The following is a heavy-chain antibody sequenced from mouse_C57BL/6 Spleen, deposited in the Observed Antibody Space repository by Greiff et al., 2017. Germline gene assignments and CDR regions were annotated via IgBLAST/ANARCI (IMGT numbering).Heavy chain of an antibody. CDR2: IDPENGDT. V-gene: IGHV14-4*01. CDR3: TRGLRRAWFAY. Sequence: EVQLQQSGAELVRPGASVKLSCTASGFNIKDDYMHWVKQRPEQGLEWIGWIDPENGDTEYASKFQGKATITADTSSNTAYLQLSSLTCGDTAVYYCTRGLRRAWFAYWGQGTPVTVSA. CDR1: GFNIKDDY. J-gene: IGHJ3*01. D-gene: IGHD2-2*01.